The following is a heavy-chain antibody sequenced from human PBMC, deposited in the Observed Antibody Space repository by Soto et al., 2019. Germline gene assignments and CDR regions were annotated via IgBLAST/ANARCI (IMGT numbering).Heavy chain of an antibody. V-gene: IGHV5-10-1*01. CDR2: IDPSDSYT. CDR3: AIGDFWSGYTGPIGMDV. J-gene: IGHJ6*02. CDR1: GYSCTSYW. Sequence: GESLKISCKGSGYSCTSYWISWVRQMPGKGLEWMGRIDPSDSYTNYSPSFQGHVTISADKSISTAYLQWSSLKASDTAMYYCAIGDFWSGYTGPIGMDVWGQGTTVTVSS. D-gene: IGHD3-3*01.